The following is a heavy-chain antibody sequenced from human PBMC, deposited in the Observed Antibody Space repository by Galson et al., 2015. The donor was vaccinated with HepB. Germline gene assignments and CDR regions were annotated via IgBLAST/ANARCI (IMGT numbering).Heavy chain of an antibody. Sequence: SLRLSCAASGFTFSNYGMHWVRQPPGKGLEWVGVISYDGSKTYYAGSVKGRFTISRGNSRNSLYLQMDSLRAEDTAVYYCAKDQGGENEVFGFPIDYWGQGTLVTVSS. J-gene: IGHJ4*02. CDR3: AKDQGGENEVFGFPIDY. V-gene: IGHV3-30*18. CDR1: GFTFSNYG. D-gene: IGHD3-3*01. CDR2: ISYDGSKT.